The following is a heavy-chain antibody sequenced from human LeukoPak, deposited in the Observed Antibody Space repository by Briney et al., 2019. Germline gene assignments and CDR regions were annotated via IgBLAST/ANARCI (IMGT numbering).Heavy chain of an antibody. CDR2: INHSGST. CDR3: ARAIVATFDY. J-gene: IGHJ4*02. CDR1: GGSFSGYH. V-gene: IGHV4-34*01. D-gene: IGHD5-12*01. Sequence: SETLSLTCAVYGGSFSGYHWSWIRQPPGKGLEWIGEINHSGSTNYNPSLKSRVTISVDTSKNQFSLKLSSVTAADTAVYYCARAIVATFDYWGQGTLVTVSS.